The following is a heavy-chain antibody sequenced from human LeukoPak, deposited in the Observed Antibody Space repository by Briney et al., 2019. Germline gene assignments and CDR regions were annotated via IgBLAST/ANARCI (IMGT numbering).Heavy chain of an antibody. V-gene: IGHV3-30-3*01. CDR1: GFTFSSYA. CDR2: ISYDGSNK. Sequence: GGSLRLSCAASGFTFSSYAMHWVRQAPGKGLEWVAVISYDGSNKYYADSVKGRFTISRDNSKNTLYLQMNSLRAEDTAVYYCARDRTMIVVALDYWGQGTLVTVSS. CDR3: ARDRTMIVVALDY. J-gene: IGHJ4*02. D-gene: IGHD3-22*01.